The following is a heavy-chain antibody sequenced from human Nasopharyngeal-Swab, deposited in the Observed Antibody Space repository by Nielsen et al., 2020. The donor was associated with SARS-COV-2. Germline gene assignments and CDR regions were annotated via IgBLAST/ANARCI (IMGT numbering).Heavy chain of an antibody. D-gene: IGHD1-26*01. J-gene: IGHJ6*02. Sequence: SETLSLTCAIYGGSFSGYCWSWIRQHPGKGLEWIGYISYRGSTYYNPSLKSRVTISVDTSKNQVSLNLSSVTAADTAVYYCARDYRGAGYYYYGMDVWGQGTTVTVSS. CDR2: ISYRGST. CDR1: GGSFSGYC. CDR3: ARDYRGAGYYYYGMDV. V-gene: IGHV4-31*11.